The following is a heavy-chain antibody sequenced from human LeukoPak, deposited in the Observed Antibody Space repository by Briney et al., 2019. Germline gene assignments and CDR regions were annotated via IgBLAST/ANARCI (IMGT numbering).Heavy chain of an antibody. Sequence: SQTLSLTCTVSGGSINSGYYYWSWIRQPAGKGLEWIGRIDTSGSTNYNPSLKSRVTISLDTSKNQFSLNLSSVTAADTAVYYCARGLQENLAWLQAFSAFDIWGQGTMVTVSS. CDR2: IDTSGST. J-gene: IGHJ3*02. V-gene: IGHV4-61*02. CDR3: ARGLQENLAWLQAFSAFDI. D-gene: IGHD6-19*01. CDR1: GGSINSGYYY.